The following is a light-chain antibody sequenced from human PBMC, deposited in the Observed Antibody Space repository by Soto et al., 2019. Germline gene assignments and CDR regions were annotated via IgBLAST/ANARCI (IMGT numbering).Light chain of an antibody. V-gene: IGKV1-5*03. Sequence: DIQITQSPSTLSGSVGDRVTITCRASQTISSWLAWYQQEQGKAPKLLIYKASTLKSGVPSRFSGRGSGTEFTLTISRLQTDDFETDYCQHYNSYSEAFGQGTQVDIK. CDR3: QHYNSYSEA. CDR1: QTISSW. CDR2: KAS. J-gene: IGKJ1*01.